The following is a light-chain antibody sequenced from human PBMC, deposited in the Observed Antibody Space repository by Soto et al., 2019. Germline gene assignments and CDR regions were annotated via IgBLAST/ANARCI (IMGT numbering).Light chain of an antibody. CDR1: QSLLHSNGYNY. V-gene: IGKV2-28*01. J-gene: IGKJ4*01. Sequence: DIVITQSPLSLPVTPGEPASISCRSSQSLLHSNGYNYSDWYLQKPGQSPQLLIYLGSNRASGVPDRFSGSGSGTDFTLKIRRVEDEDVGVYYCRQALQSPGTFGGGTKVEIK. CDR3: RQALQSPGT. CDR2: LGS.